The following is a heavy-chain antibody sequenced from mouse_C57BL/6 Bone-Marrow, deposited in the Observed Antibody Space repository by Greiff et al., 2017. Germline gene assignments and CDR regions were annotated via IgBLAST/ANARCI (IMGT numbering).Heavy chain of an antibody. CDR2: IYPRSGNT. Sequence: QVQRVESGAELARPGASVKLSCKASGYTFTSYGISWVKQRTGQGLEWIGEIYPRSGNTYYNEKFKGKATLTADKSSSTAYMELRSLTSEDSAVYFCARLLWFAYWGQGTLVTVSA. CDR1: GYTFTSYG. CDR3: ARLLWFAY. V-gene: IGHV1-81*01. J-gene: IGHJ3*01.